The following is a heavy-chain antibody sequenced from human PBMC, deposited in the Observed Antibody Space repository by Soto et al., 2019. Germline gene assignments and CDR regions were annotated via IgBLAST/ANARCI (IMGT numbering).Heavy chain of an antibody. Sequence: QVQLQQWGAGLLKPSETLSLTCAVYGGSFSGYYWSWIRQPPGKGLEWLGEINHSGSTNYNPSLKSRVTISVDTSKHQFSLKLSSVTAADTAVYYCARERAASSGWYKRSAFDIWGQGTMVTVSS. CDR2: INHSGST. V-gene: IGHV4-34*01. D-gene: IGHD6-19*01. CDR1: GGSFSGYY. CDR3: ARERAASSGWYKRSAFDI. J-gene: IGHJ3*02.